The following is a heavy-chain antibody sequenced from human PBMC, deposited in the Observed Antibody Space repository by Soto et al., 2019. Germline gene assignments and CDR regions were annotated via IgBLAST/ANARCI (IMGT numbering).Heavy chain of an antibody. CDR1: GFTFSSHG. CDR2: ISYDGGNK. J-gene: IGHJ4*02. CDR3: AKDWGGEGYSYASTIDY. Sequence: PVGSLRLSCAASGFTFSSHGMHWVRQAPGKGLEWVAVISYDGGNKYYADSVKGRFTISRDNSKNTLYLQMNSLRAEDTALYYCAKDWGGEGYSYASTIDYWGQGSLVTVSS. V-gene: IGHV3-30*18. D-gene: IGHD5-18*01.